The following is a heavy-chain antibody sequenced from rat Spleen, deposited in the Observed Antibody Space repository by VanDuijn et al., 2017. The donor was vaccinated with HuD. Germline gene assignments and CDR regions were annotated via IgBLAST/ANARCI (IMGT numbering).Heavy chain of an antibody. CDR1: GFTFSNYG. V-gene: IGHV5-29*01. J-gene: IGHJ1*01. D-gene: IGHD1-10*01. CDR2: ISHDGSGT. Sequence: EVQLVESGGGLVQPGRSLKLSCAASGFTFSNYGMAWVRQAPTKGLEWVATISHDGSGTDYRDSVKGRFTISRDNAKNTLYLQMDSLRSEDTATYYCAKATTYYWYFDFWGPGTMVTVSS. CDR3: AKATTYYWYFDF.